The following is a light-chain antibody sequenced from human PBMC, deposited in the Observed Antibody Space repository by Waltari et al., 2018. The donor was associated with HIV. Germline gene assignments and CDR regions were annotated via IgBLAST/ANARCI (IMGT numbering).Light chain of an antibody. CDR3: NSRDDSGHWF. CDR1: SVRSYY. CDR2: GEN. V-gene: IGLV3-19*01. Sequence: SSELAQDPAVSVALGLTVRITCQGDSVRSYYASWYQQKPGQVPVLVIYGENNRPSGIPDRFSGSRSGNTASLTIAGAQAEDEADYYCNSRDDSGHWFFGGGTKVTVL. J-gene: IGLJ3*02.